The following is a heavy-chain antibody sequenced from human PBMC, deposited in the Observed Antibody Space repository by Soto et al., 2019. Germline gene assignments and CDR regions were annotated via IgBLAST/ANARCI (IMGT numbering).Heavy chain of an antibody. Sequence: GGSLRLSCAASGFTFSNYAMSWVRQAPGKGLEWVSSISGSGGSTYYADSVKGRFTISRDNSKNTLYLQMNSLRAEDTAVYYCAKDPVVLVPAAPDAFDIWGQGTMVTVSS. J-gene: IGHJ3*02. D-gene: IGHD2-2*01. CDR3: AKDPVVLVPAAPDAFDI. CDR2: ISGSGGST. V-gene: IGHV3-23*01. CDR1: GFTFSNYA.